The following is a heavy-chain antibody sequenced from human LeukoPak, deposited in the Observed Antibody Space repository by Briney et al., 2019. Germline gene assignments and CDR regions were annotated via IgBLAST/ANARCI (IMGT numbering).Heavy chain of an antibody. D-gene: IGHD3-3*01. Sequence: PSETLSLTCTVSGGSISGYYWSWIRQPAREGLEWIGRIYTSGSTIYSPSLQSRVTMSVDTSRNQFSLKLSSATAADTAVYYCARGSEWLSSWGQGTLVTVSS. CDR2: IYTSGST. V-gene: IGHV4-4*07. CDR1: GGSISGYY. J-gene: IGHJ5*02. CDR3: ARGSEWLSS.